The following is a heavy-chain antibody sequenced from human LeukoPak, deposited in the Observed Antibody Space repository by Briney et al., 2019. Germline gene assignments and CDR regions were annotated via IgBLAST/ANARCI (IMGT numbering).Heavy chain of an antibody. D-gene: IGHD6-19*01. CDR3: ARDSSPPYSSGWYRKDNWFDP. CDR1: GDSVSSNSAA. V-gene: IGHV6-1*01. Sequence: SQTLSLTCAISGDSVSSNSAAWNWIRQSPSRGLEWLGRTYYRSKWYNDYAVSVKSRITINPDTSKNQFSLQLNSVTPEDTAAYYCARDSSPPYSSGWYRKDNWFDPWGQGTLVTVSS. CDR2: TYYRSKWYN. J-gene: IGHJ5*02.